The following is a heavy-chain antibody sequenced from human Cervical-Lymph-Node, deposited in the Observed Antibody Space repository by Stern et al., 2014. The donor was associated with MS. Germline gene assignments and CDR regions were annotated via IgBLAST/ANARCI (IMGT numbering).Heavy chain of an antibody. CDR3: ARIRGGYRDLDAYI. CDR1: GFTFDDYD. D-gene: IGHD1-26*01. Sequence: EVQLVESGGSVVRPGGSLRLSCAASGFTFDDYDMSWVRQAPGKGLEWVSAINWNGGSTGYADSVKGRFTISRDNAKNSLYLQMNSLRAEDTALYHCARIRGGYRDLDAYIWGQGTMVTVSS. V-gene: IGHV3-20*01. CDR2: INWNGGST. J-gene: IGHJ3*02.